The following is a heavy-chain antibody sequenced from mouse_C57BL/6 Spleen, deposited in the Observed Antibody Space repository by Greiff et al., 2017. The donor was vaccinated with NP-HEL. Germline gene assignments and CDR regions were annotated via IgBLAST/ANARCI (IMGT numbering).Heavy chain of an antibody. J-gene: IGHJ2*01. V-gene: IGHV5-4*01. Sequence: EVKLMESGGGLVKPGGSLKLSCAASGFTFSSYAMSWVRQTPEKRLEWVATISDGGSYTYYPDNVKGRFTISRDNAKNNLYLQMSHLKSEDTAMYYCARDPTGTDDYWGQGTTLTVSS. CDR3: ARDPTGTDDY. CDR2: ISDGGSYT. D-gene: IGHD4-1*02. CDR1: GFTFSSYA.